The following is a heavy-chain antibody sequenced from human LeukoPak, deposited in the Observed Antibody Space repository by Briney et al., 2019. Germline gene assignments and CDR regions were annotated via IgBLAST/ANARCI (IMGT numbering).Heavy chain of an antibody. CDR1: GFTVSSNY. V-gene: IGHV3-66*01. J-gene: IGHJ6*02. CDR3: ARDPEHYGMDV. CDR2: IYSGGST. Sequence: GGSLRLSCAASGFTVSSNYMSWVRQAPGKGLEWVSVIYSGGSTYYADSVKGRFTISRDNSKNTLYLQMDSLRAEDTAVYYCARDPEHYGMDVWGQGTTVTVSS.